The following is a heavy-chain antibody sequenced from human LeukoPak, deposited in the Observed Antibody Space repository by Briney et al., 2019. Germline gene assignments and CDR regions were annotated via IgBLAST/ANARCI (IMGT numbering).Heavy chain of an antibody. CDR1: GFTFSSYS. J-gene: IGHJ4*02. V-gene: IGHV3-48*02. CDR2: ISSSSNTI. Sequence: PGGSLRFSCAASGFTFSSYSMNWVRQAPGKGLEWVSYISSSSNTIYYADSVKGRFTISRDNAKNSLFLQMNSLRDEDTSVYYCARAVTVVTRGGLVFDYWGQGTLVTVSS. D-gene: IGHD2-21*02. CDR3: ARAVTVVTRGGLVFDY.